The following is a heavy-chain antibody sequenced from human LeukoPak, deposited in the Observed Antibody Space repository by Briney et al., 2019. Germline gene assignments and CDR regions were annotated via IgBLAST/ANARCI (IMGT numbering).Heavy chain of an antibody. V-gene: IGHV3-30*04. D-gene: IGHD6-19*01. CDR2: ISYDGSNK. J-gene: IGHJ6*04. CDR1: GFTFSSYA. Sequence: GRSPRLSCAASGFTFSSYAMHWVRQAPGKGLEWVAVISYDGSNKYYADSVKGRFTISRDNSKNTLYLQMNSLRAEDTAVYYCARDWGSGWYYYYGMDVWGKGTTVTVSS. CDR3: ARDWGSGWYYYYGMDV.